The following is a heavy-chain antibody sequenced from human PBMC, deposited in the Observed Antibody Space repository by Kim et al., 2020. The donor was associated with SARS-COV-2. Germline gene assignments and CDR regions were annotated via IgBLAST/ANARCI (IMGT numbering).Heavy chain of an antibody. Sequence: VKGRFTISRDNSKNTLFLQMNSLRAEDTAVYYCAKDEYYYDGSGYHYFDYWGQGTLVTVSS. J-gene: IGHJ4*02. V-gene: IGHV3-30*02. D-gene: IGHD3-22*01. CDR3: AKDEYYYDGSGYHYFDY.